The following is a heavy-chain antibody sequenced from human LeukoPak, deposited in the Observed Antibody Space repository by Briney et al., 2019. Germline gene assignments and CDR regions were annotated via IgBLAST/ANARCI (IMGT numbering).Heavy chain of an antibody. CDR3: ARDEVGAADY. CDR1: GYTFTSNY. D-gene: IGHD1-26*01. J-gene: IGHJ4*02. Sequence: GASVKVSCKXSGYTFTSNYMHWVRQAPRQGLEWMGIINPSGGSTSYAQKFQGRVTMTRDTSTSTVYMELSSLRSEDTAVYYCARDEVGAADYWGQGTLVTVSS. V-gene: IGHV1-46*01. CDR2: INPSGGST.